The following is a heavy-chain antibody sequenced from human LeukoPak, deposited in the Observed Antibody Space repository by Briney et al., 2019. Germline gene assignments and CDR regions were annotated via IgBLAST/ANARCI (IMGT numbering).Heavy chain of an antibody. V-gene: IGHV4-31*03. J-gene: IGHJ6*02. Sequence: SQTLSLTCTVSGGSISSGGYYWSWIRQHPGKGLEWIGYIYYSGSTYYNPSLKSRVTISVDTSKNQFSLKLSSVTAADTAVYYCARYDIVVVPAAINYGMDVWGQGPTVTVSS. D-gene: IGHD2-2*01. CDR2: IYYSGST. CDR1: GGSISSGGYY. CDR3: ARYDIVVVPAAINYGMDV.